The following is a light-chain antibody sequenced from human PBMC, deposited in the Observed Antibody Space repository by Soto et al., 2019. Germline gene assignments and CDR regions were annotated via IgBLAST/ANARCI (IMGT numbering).Light chain of an antibody. J-gene: IGLJ1*01. CDR1: SSDVGGYNY. CDR3: LSYADTAYV. Sequence: QSALTQPPSASGSPGQSVTISCAGTSSDVGGYNYVSWYQQYPGKVPKLMIYEVSEPPSGVPDRFSGSKSGDTAFLTVSGRQAEDEADYYCLSYADTAYVFGTGTKLTVL. V-gene: IGLV2-8*01. CDR2: EVS.